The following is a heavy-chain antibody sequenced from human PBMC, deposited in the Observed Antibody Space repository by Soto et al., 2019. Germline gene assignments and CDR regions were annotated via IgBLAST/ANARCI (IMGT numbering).Heavy chain of an antibody. CDR3: ARGGLQHVLDV. V-gene: IGHV3-74*03. CDR1: GFTFSNYW. CDR2: VNNDGTDT. J-gene: IGHJ6*02. Sequence: EVQLVESGGGLVQPGGSLRLSCAASGFTFSNYWLYWVRQAPGKGLVWVSRVNNDGTDTTHADSVKGRFTISRDNAENTLYLQMKSLRAEDTAVYYFARGGLQHVLDVWGQGSTVTVSS. D-gene: IGHD6-13*01.